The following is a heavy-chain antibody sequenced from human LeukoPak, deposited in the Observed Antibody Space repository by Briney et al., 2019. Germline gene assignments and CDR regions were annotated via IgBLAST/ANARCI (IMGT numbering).Heavy chain of an antibody. CDR3: AKDNKEGWRGSYLDS. CDR2: MNPNSGNT. Sequence: ASVKVSCKASGYTFTSYDINWVRQATGQGLEWMGWMNPNSGNTGYAQKFQGRVTMTRNTSISTAYMELNSLRAEDTAVYYCAKDNKEGWRGSYLDSWGQGTLVTVSS. J-gene: IGHJ5*01. D-gene: IGHD1-26*01. V-gene: IGHV1-8*01. CDR1: GYTFTSYD.